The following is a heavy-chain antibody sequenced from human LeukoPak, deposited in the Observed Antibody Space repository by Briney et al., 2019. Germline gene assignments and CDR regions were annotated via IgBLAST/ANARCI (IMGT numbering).Heavy chain of an antibody. J-gene: IGHJ4*02. D-gene: IGHD3-9*01. CDR3: ATSYDNKIVPYDC. Sequence: KPSETLSLTCTVSGVSITSYKWSWLRQSPGKGLEWIGFISTSGRTDYNPSLTSRVSMSVDTSKSQVSLRLSSVTAEDTAVYYCATSYDNKIVPYDCWGQGILVTVSS. V-gene: IGHV4-4*09. CDR1: GVSITSYK. CDR2: ISTSGRT.